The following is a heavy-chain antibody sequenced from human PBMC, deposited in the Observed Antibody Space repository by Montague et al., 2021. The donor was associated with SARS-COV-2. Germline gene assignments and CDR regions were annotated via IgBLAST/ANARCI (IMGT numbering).Heavy chain of an antibody. Sequence: SETLSLTCAVYGGSFSGYYWNWIRQPPGKGLEWIGEINHSGSTNYNPSLKSRVTMSVDTSKNQFSLKLSSVTAADTAVYYCAGVKRGYYYGLGISAHFDYCGQGTLVTVSS. CDR1: GGSFSGYY. D-gene: IGHD3-10*01. CDR3: AGVKRGYYYGLGISAHFDY. J-gene: IGHJ4*02. V-gene: IGHV4-34*01. CDR2: INHSGST.